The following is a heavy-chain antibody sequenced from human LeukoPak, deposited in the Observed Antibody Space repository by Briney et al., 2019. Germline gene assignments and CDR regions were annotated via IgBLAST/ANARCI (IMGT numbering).Heavy chain of an antibody. CDR1: GFTFSSYW. CDR3: ARDRIWYYDSSGTKHYYMDV. Sequence: GGSLRLSCAASGFTFSSYWMSWVRQAPGKGLEWVANIKQDGSEKYYVDSVKGRFTISRDNAKNSLYLQMNSLRAEDTAVYYCARDRIWYYDSSGTKHYYMDVWGKGTPVTVSS. D-gene: IGHD3-22*01. V-gene: IGHV3-7*01. J-gene: IGHJ6*03. CDR2: IKQDGSEK.